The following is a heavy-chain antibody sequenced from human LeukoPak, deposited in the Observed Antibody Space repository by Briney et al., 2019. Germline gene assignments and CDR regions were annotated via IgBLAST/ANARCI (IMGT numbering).Heavy chain of an antibody. J-gene: IGHJ4*02. Sequence: SETLSLTCTVSDGSITNYDWSWVRQPPGKGLEFIGHVHYSGTANYNPSLRSRVTISIDTSKKHFFLKLKSVAAADTAVYFCARGYGDFRVEGRYFHSWGQGTLVTVSS. CDR2: VHYSGTA. CDR1: DGSITNYD. D-gene: IGHD4-17*01. V-gene: IGHV4-59*01. CDR3: ARGYGDFRVEGRYFHS.